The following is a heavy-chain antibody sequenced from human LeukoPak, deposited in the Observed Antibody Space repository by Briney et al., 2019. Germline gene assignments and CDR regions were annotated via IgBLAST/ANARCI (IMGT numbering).Heavy chain of an antibody. J-gene: IGHJ4*02. CDR3: AQSSGWDSLKY. D-gene: IGHD6-19*01. V-gene: IGHV1-2*02. CDR1: GHTFTGYY. Sequence: RASVKVSCKASGHTFTGYYMHWVRQAPGRGLEWMGWINPNSGGTNHAQKFQGRVSMTRDTSISTAYMELSRLRSDDTAVYYCAQSSGWDSLKYWGQGTLVTVSS. CDR2: INPNSGGT.